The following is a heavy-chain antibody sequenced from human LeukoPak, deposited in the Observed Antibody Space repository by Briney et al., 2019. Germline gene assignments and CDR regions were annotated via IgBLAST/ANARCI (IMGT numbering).Heavy chain of an antibody. CDR2: ISYDGSNK. Sequence: GRSLRLSCAASGFTFSSYGMHWVRQAPGNGLEWVAVISYDGSNKYYADSVKGRFTISRDNSKNTLYLQMNSLRAEDTAVYYCAKDRECPVEGCSSTSCYRPSDYWGQGTLVTVSS. V-gene: IGHV3-30*18. D-gene: IGHD2-2*02. CDR1: GFTFSSYG. CDR3: AKDRECPVEGCSSTSCYRPSDY. J-gene: IGHJ4*02.